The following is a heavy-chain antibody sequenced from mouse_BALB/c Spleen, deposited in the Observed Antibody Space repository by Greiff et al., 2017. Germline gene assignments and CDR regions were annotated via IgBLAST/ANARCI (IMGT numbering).Heavy chain of an antibody. CDR3: ARDGSSLYWYFDV. J-gene: IGHJ1*01. CDR2: INPSTGYT. Sequence: VQLQQSGAELAKPGASVKMSCKASGYTFTSYWMHWVKQRPGQGLEWIGYINPSTGYTEYNQKFKDKATLTADKSSSTAYMQLSSLTSEDSAVYYCARDGSSLYWYFDVWGAGTTVTVSS. D-gene: IGHD1-1*01. CDR1: GYTFTSYW. V-gene: IGHV1-7*01.